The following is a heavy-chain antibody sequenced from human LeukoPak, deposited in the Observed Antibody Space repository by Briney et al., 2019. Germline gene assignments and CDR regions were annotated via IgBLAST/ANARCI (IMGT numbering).Heavy chain of an antibody. J-gene: IGHJ6*04. CDR2: INQDGTEK. CDR3: AELGITMIGGV. Sequence: GESLRLSCAASGFSFSTYSMSWVRQAPGKGLEWVANINQDGTEKYYVDSVKGRFTVSRDYAKNSLYLQMNSLRAEDTAVYYCAELGITMIGGVWGKGTTVTISS. V-gene: IGHV3-7*01. D-gene: IGHD3-10*02. CDR1: GFSFSTYS.